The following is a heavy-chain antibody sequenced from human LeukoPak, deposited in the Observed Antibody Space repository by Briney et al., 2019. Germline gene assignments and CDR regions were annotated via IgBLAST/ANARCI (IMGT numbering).Heavy chain of an antibody. V-gene: IGHV4-39*01. D-gene: IGHD3-16*01. J-gene: IGHJ5*02. CDR1: GGSISSYY. CDR2: IYYSGST. Sequence: SETLSLTCTVSGGSISSYYWGWIRQPPGKGLEWIGSIYYSGSTYYNPSLKSRVTISVDTSKNQFSPKLSFVTAADTAVYYCARHLGRITANWFDPWGQGTLVTVSS. CDR3: ARHLGRITANWFDP.